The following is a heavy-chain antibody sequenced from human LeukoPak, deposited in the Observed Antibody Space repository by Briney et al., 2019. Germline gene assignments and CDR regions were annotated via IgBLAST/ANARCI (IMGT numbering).Heavy chain of an antibody. CDR2: IWYDGSNK. D-gene: IGHD3-9*01. J-gene: IGHJ4*02. V-gene: IGHV3-33*06. Sequence: GRSLRLSCAASGFTFSSYGMHWVRQAPGKGLEWVAVIWYDGSNKYYADSVKGRFTISRDNSKNTLYLQMNSLRAEDTAVYYRAKTGGPDVYYDILTGTRGYFDYWGQGTLVTVSS. CDR1: GFTFSSYG. CDR3: AKTGGPDVYYDILTGTRGYFDY.